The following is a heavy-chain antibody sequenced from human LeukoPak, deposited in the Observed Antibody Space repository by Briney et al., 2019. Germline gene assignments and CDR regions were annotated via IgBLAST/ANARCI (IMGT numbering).Heavy chain of an antibody. D-gene: IGHD7-27*01. V-gene: IGHV1-46*01. CDR3: ARELAGGYFDY. CDR1: GYTFTNYY. CDR2: VKPSGVT. J-gene: IGHJ4*02. Sequence: ASVKVSCKAVGYTFTNYYMHWVRQAPGQKLEWMGVVKPSGVTSYTQKFRGRVTMTRDTSTSTVYMELSSLRSEDTAVYYCARELAGGYFDYGGQGTLVTVSS.